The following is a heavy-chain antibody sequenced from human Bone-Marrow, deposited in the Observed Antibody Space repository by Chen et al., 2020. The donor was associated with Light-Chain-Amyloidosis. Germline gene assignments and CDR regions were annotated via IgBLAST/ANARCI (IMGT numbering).Heavy chain of an antibody. V-gene: IGHV3-15*01. Sequence: EVQLVESGGGLVKHGGSLRLSCAASGFTFSNAWMSWVRQAPGKGLEWVGRIKSKTDGGTTDYAAPVKGRFTISRDDSKNTLYLQMNSLKTEDTAVYYCTTDGRNYGDYPPAYYYYGMDVWGQGTTVTVSS. D-gene: IGHD4-17*01. CDR1: GFTFSNAW. CDR3: TTDGRNYGDYPPAYYYYGMDV. CDR2: IKSKTDGGTT. J-gene: IGHJ6*02.